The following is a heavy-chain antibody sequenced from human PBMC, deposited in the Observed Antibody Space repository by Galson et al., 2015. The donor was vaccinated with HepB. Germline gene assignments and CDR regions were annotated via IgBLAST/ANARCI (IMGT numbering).Heavy chain of an antibody. J-gene: IGHJ6*02. Sequence: SLRLSCAASGFTFSRYAMHWVRQAPGKGLEWVAVISYDGSNKYYADSVKGRFTISRDNSKNTLYLQMNSLRAEDTAVYYCARDEQLALEYYYGMDVWGQGTTVTVSS. CDR2: ISYDGSNK. V-gene: IGHV3-30-3*01. CDR3: ARDEQLALEYYYGMDV. D-gene: IGHD6-13*01. CDR1: GFTFSRYA.